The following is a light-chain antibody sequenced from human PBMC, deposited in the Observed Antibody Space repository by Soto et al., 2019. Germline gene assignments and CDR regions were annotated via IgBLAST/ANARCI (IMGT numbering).Light chain of an antibody. CDR1: QSVSSKF. CDR3: QQYGSSPWT. CDR2: AAS. J-gene: IGKJ1*01. Sequence: IGLAPSPGTLSFSPGERAAPSCRSSQSVSSKFLAWYQQKPGQAPRLLIYAASNRATGIPDRFSGSGSGTDFTLTISRLEPEDFAVHYCQQYGSSPWTFGQGTKVDIK. V-gene: IGKV3-20*01.